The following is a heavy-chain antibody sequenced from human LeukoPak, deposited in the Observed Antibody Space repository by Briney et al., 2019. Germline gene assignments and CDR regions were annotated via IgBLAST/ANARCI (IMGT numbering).Heavy chain of an antibody. V-gene: IGHV3-7*01. CDR3: ARDATRGGDNDY. Sequence: SGGSLRLSCAASGFTFSSYAMSWVRQAPGKGLEWVANINEDGSYKFHADSVKGRLTISRDNSKNSLYLQMSSLRADDTAVYYCARDATRGGDNDYWGQGTRVIVSS. J-gene: IGHJ4*02. CDR1: GFTFSSYA. CDR2: INEDGSYK. D-gene: IGHD2-21*02.